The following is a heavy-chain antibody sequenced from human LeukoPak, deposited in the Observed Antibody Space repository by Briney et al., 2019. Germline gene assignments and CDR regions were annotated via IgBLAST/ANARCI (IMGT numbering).Heavy chain of an antibody. D-gene: IGHD6-19*01. CDR2: ISGSGLTT. J-gene: IGHJ4*02. Sequence: GGSLSLSCAASGFTFSSYALSWVRQAPGKGLEWVSLISGSGLTTDYADSVKGRFTISRDNSKNTLSLQMNSLNADDTAVYYCAKHVRTSVWFFDSWGQGTLVTVSS. CDR1: GFTFSSYA. CDR3: AKHVRTSVWFFDS. V-gene: IGHV3-23*01.